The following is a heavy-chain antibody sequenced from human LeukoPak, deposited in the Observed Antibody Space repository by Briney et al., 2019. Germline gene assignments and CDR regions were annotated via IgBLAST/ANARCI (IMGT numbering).Heavy chain of an antibody. V-gene: IGHV3-30*04. D-gene: IGHD5-18*01. CDR3: ARADTAMVLDY. CDR2: ISYDGSNN. CDR1: GFTFSSYA. Sequence: GGSLRLSCAASGFTFSSYAMHWVRQAPGKGLEWVAVISYDGSNNYYADSVKGRFTISRDNSKNTLYLQMNSLRAEDTAVYYCARADTAMVLDYWGQGTLVTVSS. J-gene: IGHJ4*02.